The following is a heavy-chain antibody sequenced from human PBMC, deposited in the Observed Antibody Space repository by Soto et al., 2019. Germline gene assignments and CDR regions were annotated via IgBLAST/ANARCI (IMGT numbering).Heavy chain of an antibody. V-gene: IGHV3-23*01. CDR1: GFTFRSYV. D-gene: IGHD2-15*01. CDR3: ARFRSGIGWDF. CDR2: ISGPGGSR. J-gene: IGHJ4*02. Sequence: EVQVLESGGGLEQPGGSLRLSCAASGFTFRSYVMSWVRQAPGKGLEWVSSISGPGGSRYYADSVRGRFIISRDNSNNTVYLQMDSLRAEDTAIYYCARFRSGIGWDFWGQGTLVTVSS.